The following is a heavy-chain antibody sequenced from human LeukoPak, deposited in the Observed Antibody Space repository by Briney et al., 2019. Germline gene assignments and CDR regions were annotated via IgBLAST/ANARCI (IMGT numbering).Heavy chain of an antibody. J-gene: IGHJ6*02. Sequence: PGGSLRLSCAASGFTFNTYGMNWVRQAPGKGLEWVAVIWYDGSIKYYADSVKGRFTASRDNSKDTLYLQMDSLRAEDTATYYCARIGCTGNNCRQYCYYGMDVWGQGTTVTVSS. CDR1: GFTFNTYG. D-gene: IGHD2-8*02. CDR2: IWYDGSIK. V-gene: IGHV3-33*01. CDR3: ARIGCTGNNCRQYCYYGMDV.